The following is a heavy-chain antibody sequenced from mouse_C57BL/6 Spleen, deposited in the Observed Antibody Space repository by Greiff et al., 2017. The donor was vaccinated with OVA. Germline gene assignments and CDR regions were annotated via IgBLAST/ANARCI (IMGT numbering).Heavy chain of an antibody. D-gene: IGHD2-4*01. J-gene: IGHJ4*01. Sequence: EVKLMESGEGLVKPGGSLKLSCAASGFTFSSYAMSWVRQTPEKRLEWVAYISSGGGYIYYADTVKGRFTISRDNAWNTLYLQMSSLKSEDTAMYYCTREDDYDEDAMDYWGQGTSVTVSS. CDR1: GFTFSSYA. CDR2: ISSGGGYI. V-gene: IGHV5-9-1*02. CDR3: TREDDYDEDAMDY.